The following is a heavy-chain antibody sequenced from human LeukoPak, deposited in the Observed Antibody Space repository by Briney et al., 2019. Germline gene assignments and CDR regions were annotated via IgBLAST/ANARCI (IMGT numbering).Heavy chain of an antibody. Sequence: GGSLRLSCAASGFTFSNYGMHWVRQAPGKGLEWVAFIQYDGSNKYYADSMKGRFTISRDNSKNTLYLQMNGLRAEDTAVYYCAKDSAKKYDDYWGQGTLVTVSS. V-gene: IGHV3-30*02. CDR2: IQYDGSNK. CDR1: GFTFSNYG. J-gene: IGHJ4*02. D-gene: IGHD2/OR15-2a*01. CDR3: AKDSAKKYDDY.